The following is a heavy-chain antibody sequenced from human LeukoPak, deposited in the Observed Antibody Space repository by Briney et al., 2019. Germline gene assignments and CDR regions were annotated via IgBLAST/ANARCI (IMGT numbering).Heavy chain of an antibody. Sequence: GRSLRLSCAASGFTFSSYAMHWVRQAPGKGLEWVAVISYDGSNKYYADSVKGRFTISRDNSKNTLYLQMNSLRAEDTAVYYCARGRSITSYYDFWSGYYTLAWFDPWGQGTLVTVSS. J-gene: IGHJ5*02. CDR3: ARGRSITSYYDFWSGYYTLAWFDP. CDR1: GFTFSSYA. V-gene: IGHV3-30-3*01. D-gene: IGHD3-3*01. CDR2: ISYDGSNK.